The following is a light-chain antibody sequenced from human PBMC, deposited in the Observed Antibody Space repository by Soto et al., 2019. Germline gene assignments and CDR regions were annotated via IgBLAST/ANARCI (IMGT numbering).Light chain of an antibody. V-gene: IGKV1-9*01. CDR1: QGISSY. CDR2: GAS. J-gene: IGKJ2*01. CDR3: QQLTSYPYT. Sequence: DLQLTQSPSFLSASVGDRVTITCRASQGISSYLAWYQQKPGKAPKLLIYGASTLQSGVPSRFSGSGSGTEFTLTISSLQPEDLATYYCQQLTSYPYTFGQGTKLEIK.